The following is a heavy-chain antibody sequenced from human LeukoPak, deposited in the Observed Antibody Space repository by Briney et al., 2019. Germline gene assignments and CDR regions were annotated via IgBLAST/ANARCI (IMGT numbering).Heavy chain of an antibody. Sequence: GGSLRLSCAASGFTFSSYAMSWVRQAPGKGLEWVSTISGSGGTTNYADSVKGRFTFSRDNSKNTLYLQMNSLRAEDTAVYYCAKDLPDYGDYIEGYWGQGTLVTVSS. V-gene: IGHV3-23*01. CDR2: ISGSGGTT. CDR3: AKDLPDYGDYIEGY. D-gene: IGHD4-17*01. J-gene: IGHJ4*02. CDR1: GFTFSSYA.